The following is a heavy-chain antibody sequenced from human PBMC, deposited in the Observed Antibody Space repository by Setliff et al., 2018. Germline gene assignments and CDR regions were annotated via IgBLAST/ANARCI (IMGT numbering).Heavy chain of an antibody. Sequence: SETLSLTCAVYGGSFSGYYWSWIRQPPGKGLEWIGEIKHSGSTNYDPSLKSRVTISVDTSKNQFSLKLSSVTAADTAVYYCAREDAFDIWGQGTMVTVSS. CDR3: AREDAFDI. CDR2: IKHSGST. J-gene: IGHJ3*02. V-gene: IGHV4-34*01. CDR1: GGSFSGYY.